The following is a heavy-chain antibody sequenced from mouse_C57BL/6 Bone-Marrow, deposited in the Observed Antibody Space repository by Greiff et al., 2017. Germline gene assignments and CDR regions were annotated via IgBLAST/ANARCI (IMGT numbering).Heavy chain of an antibody. D-gene: IGHD1-1*02. CDR3: ARWVDFDY. Sequence: EVKLVESGGGLVKPGGSLKLSCAASGFTFSSYAMSWVRQTPEKRLEWVATISDGGSYTYYPDNVKGRFTISRDNAKNNLYLQMSHLKSEDTAMYYCARWVDFDYWGQGTTLTVSS. CDR1: GFTFSSYA. CDR2: ISDGGSYT. V-gene: IGHV5-4*03. J-gene: IGHJ2*01.